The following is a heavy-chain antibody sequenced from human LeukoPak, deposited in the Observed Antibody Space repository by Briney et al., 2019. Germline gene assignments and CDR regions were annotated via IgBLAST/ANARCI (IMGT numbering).Heavy chain of an antibody. V-gene: IGHV3-30*18. CDR3: AKDRGYSHGFDY. Sequence: PGGSLRLSCAASGXTFSSYGMHWVRQARGKGREWVAAISYDGRNKEYVDSVKGRFTISRDNSKNTLYLQMNSLRAEDTAVYNCAKDRGYSHGFDYWGQGTLVTVSS. CDR2: ISYDGRNK. J-gene: IGHJ4*02. CDR1: GXTFSSYG. D-gene: IGHD5-18*01.